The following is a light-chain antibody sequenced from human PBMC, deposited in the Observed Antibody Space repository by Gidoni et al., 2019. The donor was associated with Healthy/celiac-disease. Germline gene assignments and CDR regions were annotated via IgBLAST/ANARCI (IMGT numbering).Light chain of an antibody. CDR2: VGTGGIVG. CDR1: SCYSNDN. Sequence: QPVLTHPPSASASLGASVTLTCPLRSCYSNDNGDWYQQSPGKGPRFVMRVGTGGIVGSKAAGFSARFLVLCSGLNRYLPIKNIQEEAESDYPCGADHGSGSNFVVFGGGTKLTVL. CDR3: GADHGSGSNFVV. J-gene: IGLJ2*01. V-gene: IGLV9-49*01.